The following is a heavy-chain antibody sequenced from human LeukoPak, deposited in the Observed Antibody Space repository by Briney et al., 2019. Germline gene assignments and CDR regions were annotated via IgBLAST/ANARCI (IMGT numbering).Heavy chain of an antibody. D-gene: IGHD2-2*01. J-gene: IGHJ4*02. CDR1: GFSLSTSGVG. Sequence: ESGPTLLQPTPTLTLTCTFSGFSLSTSGVGVGWIRQPPGKALEWLSLIYWNDDKRYSPSLKSRLTITKDTSKNQVVLTMTNMDPVDTATYYCAHNGVYCSSTSCYDYWGQGTLVTVSS. CDR3: AHNGVYCSSTSCYDY. CDR2: IYWNDDK. V-gene: IGHV2-5*01.